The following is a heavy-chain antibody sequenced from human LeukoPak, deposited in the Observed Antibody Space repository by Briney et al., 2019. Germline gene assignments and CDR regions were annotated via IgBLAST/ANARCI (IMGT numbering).Heavy chain of an antibody. CDR3: ARVRSSSSSKYYYYYGMDV. D-gene: IGHD6-6*01. V-gene: IGHV4-59*01. J-gene: IGHJ6*02. CDR2: IYYSGSN. CDR1: GGSISSYY. Sequence: PSETLSLTCTVSGGSISSYYWSWIRQPPGKGLECIGYIYYSGSNNYNPPLKSRVTISVDTSKNQFSLKLSSVTAADTAVYYCARVRSSSSSKYYYYYGMDVWGQGTTVTVSS.